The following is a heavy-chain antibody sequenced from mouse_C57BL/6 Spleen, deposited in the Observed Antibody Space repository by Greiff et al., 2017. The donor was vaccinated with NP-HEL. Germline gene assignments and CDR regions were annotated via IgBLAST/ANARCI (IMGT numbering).Heavy chain of an antibody. V-gene: IGHV1-43*01. CDR1: GYSFTGYY. D-gene: IGHD1-1*01. Sequence: EVQRVESGPELVQPGASVKISCKASGYSFTGYYMHWVKQSSEKSLEWIGEINPSTGGTSYNQKFNGKATLTVDKSSSTTYMQLKILTSEDSAVDYCARSTTDFDDWGKGTTRTVSS. CDR2: INPSTGGT. CDR3: ARSTTDFDD. J-gene: IGHJ2*01.